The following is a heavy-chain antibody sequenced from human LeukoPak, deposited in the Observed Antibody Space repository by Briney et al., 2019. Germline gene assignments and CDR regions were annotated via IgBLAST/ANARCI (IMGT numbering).Heavy chain of an antibody. CDR2: IISTGGTI. Sequence: GGSLRLSCAASGFTFSDYYMSWIRQAPGKGLEWLSYIISTGGTIYYADSVKGRFTISRDNAKNSLYLQMNSLRAEGTAAHHYVAYSRGSFGAFHSCGQRKTVTVSS. V-gene: IGHV3-11*04. J-gene: IGHJ3*02. CDR3: VAYSRGSFGAFHS. CDR1: GFTFSDYY. D-gene: IGHD6-19*01.